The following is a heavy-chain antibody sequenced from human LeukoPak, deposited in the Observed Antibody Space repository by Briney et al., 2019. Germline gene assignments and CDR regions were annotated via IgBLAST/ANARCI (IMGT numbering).Heavy chain of an antibody. CDR2: IYYSGST. J-gene: IGHJ6*02. Sequence: SETLSPTCTVSGGSISSYYWSWIRQPPGKGLEWIGYIYYSGSTNYNPSLRSRVTISVDTSKNQFSLDLRSVTAADTAVYYCARGPHYHDSSGYSPSYSYAMDVWGQGTTVTVSS. CDR3: ARGPHYHDSSGYSPSYSYAMDV. CDR1: GGSISSYY. V-gene: IGHV4-59*01. D-gene: IGHD3-22*01.